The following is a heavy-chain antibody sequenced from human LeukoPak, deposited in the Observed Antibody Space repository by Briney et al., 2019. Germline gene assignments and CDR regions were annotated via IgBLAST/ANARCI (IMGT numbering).Heavy chain of an antibody. CDR1: GGTFSSYA. Sequence: ASVKVSCKASGGTFSSYAISWVRQAPGQGLGWMGGIIPIFGTANYAQKFQGRVTITADESTSTAYMELSSLRSEDTAVYYCARDRVQLWLSGNFDYWGQGTLVTVSS. CDR3: ARDRVQLWLSGNFDY. V-gene: IGHV1-69*01. D-gene: IGHD5-18*01. CDR2: IIPIFGTA. J-gene: IGHJ4*02.